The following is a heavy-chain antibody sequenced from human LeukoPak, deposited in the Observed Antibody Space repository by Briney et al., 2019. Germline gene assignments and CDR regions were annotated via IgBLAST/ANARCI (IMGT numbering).Heavy chain of an antibody. D-gene: IGHD2-2*03. Sequence: ASVKVSCKASGYTFTGYYMHWVRQAPGQGLEWMGWNNPNSGGTNYAQKFQGRVTMTRDTSISTAYMELSRLRSDDTAVYYCAKSGGYCSSTSCPYYYYYGMDVWGQGTTVTVSS. J-gene: IGHJ6*02. CDR3: AKSGGYCSSTSCPYYYYYGMDV. CDR1: GYTFTGYY. CDR2: NNPNSGGT. V-gene: IGHV1-2*02.